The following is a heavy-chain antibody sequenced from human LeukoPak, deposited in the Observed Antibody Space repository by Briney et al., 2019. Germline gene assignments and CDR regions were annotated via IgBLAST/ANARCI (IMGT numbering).Heavy chain of an antibody. V-gene: IGHV3-7*01. CDR1: GFTFSNYW. Sequence: GGTLRLSCVASGFTFSNYWMSWVRQAPGKGLEWVANIKQDGSEKYYVDSVKGRFTISRDNAKNSLYLQMNSLRAEDTAVYYCAREVTPYYWGQGTLVTVSS. CDR3: AREVTPYY. J-gene: IGHJ4*02. D-gene: IGHD2-21*02. CDR2: IKQDGSEK.